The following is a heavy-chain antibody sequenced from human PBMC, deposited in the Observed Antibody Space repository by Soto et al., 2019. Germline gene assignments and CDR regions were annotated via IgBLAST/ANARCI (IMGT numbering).Heavy chain of an antibody. D-gene: IGHD3-22*01. Sequence: GGSLRLSCAASGFTFSTYGMHWVRQAPGKGLEWVAVISYDGTNTYYADSVKGRFTISRDNSKNTLYLQMNSLRADDTAVYYCAKRNQSYDSSALTVYFQHCGQGTLVTVSS. CDR3: AKRNQSYDSSALTVYFQH. V-gene: IGHV3-30*18. J-gene: IGHJ1*01. CDR2: ISYDGTNT. CDR1: GFTFSTYG.